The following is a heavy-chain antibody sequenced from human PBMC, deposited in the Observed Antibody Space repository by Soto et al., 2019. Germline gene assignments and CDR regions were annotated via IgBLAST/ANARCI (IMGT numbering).Heavy chain of an antibody. CDR3: AGRLTGLDY. J-gene: IGHJ4*02. Sequence: QVQLQESGPGLVRPSETLSLTCTVSGGSASSGNYYWGWIRQPPGKGLEWIGKIHYPGDTSYNPPLKSRVTISVDPSKNQFSLKLTSVTAADTAVYYCAGRLTGLDYWGQGTLVTVSP. V-gene: IGHV4-61*01. D-gene: IGHD7-27*01. CDR1: GGSASSGNYY. CDR2: IHYPGDT.